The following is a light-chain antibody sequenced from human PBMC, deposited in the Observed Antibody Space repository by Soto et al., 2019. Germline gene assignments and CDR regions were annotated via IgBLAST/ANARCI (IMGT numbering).Light chain of an antibody. V-gene: IGKV1-5*03. CDR1: QTISSW. Sequence: DSQMTLYPSSVSESVGDRVTITCLAIQTISSWLAWYQQKPGKAPKLLIYKASTLKRGVPSRFNGSGSGTDFSLTISSLQPGDFAALYLQQSYGTLWTFGQGTKVDIK. J-gene: IGKJ1*01. CDR2: KAS. CDR3: QQSYGTLWT.